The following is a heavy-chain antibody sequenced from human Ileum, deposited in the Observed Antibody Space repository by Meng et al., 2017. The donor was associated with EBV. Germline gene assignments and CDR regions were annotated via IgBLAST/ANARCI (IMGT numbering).Heavy chain of an antibody. CDR2: INTNTGKP. D-gene: IGHD6-25*01. CDR3: ARDSEAADY. CDR1: GYHFTTYG. V-gene: IGHV7-4-1*02. J-gene: IGHJ4*02. Sequence: QVMCVKFGFELKKPGASWRISAKASGYHFTTYGMNWVRQAPGQGLEWMGWINTNTGKPTYAQGLTGRFVFSLDTSVSTAYLQISSLKAEDTAVYYCARDSEAADYWGQGTLVTVSS.